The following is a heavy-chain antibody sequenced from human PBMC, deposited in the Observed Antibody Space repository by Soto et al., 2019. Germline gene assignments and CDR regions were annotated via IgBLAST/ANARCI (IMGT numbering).Heavy chain of an antibody. Sequence: QVHLQESGPGLVEPAQTLSLTCTVSGDSISSGDYYWSWIRQSPGRGLEYIGYIVYTESTYYNPSLKSLVLISIDRSKNQFSLMLRSVTAADTAVYYCAREVAATTHFDYWGQGTLVSV. D-gene: IGHD5-12*01. CDR3: AREVAATTHFDY. CDR2: IVYTEST. V-gene: IGHV4-31*01. CDR1: GDSISSGDYY. J-gene: IGHJ4*02.